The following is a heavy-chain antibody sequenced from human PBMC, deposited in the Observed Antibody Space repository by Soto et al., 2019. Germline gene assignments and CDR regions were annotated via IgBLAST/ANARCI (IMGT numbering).Heavy chain of an antibody. CDR2: IYWDDDK. CDR1: GFSLTTSGVG. D-gene: IGHD3-3*01. Sequence: QITLNESGPTVVRPTETLTLTCRFSGFSLTTSGVGVGWIRQSPGKAPEWLALIYWDDDKRYSASLKSRLTLTKDTSKKLVVRTVSDLDPPDTATYYCAHRVLRTVFGLVTTTAIYFDLWGQGTPVAVSS. V-gene: IGHV2-5*02. CDR3: AHRVLRTVFGLVTTTAIYFDL. J-gene: IGHJ4*02.